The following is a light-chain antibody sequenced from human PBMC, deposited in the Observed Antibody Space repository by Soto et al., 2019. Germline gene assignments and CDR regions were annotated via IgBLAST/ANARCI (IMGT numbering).Light chain of an antibody. CDR3: QQSYSSPPT. CDR1: QTISSW. Sequence: DIQMTQSPSTLSGSVGDRVTITCRASQTISSWLAWYQQKPGKAPKLLIYKASTLKRGVPSRFSGSRSGPDFTLTISSLQPEDFATYYCQQSYSSPPTFCQVTKVDI. J-gene: IGKJ1*01. V-gene: IGKV1-5*03. CDR2: KAS.